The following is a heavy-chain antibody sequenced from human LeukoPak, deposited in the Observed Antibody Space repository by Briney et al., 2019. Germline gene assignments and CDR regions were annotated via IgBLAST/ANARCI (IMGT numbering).Heavy chain of an antibody. J-gene: IGHJ1*01. D-gene: IGHD2-21*02. Sequence: GGSLRLFCSVSGFTFSSYAMHWVRQGPGKGLEYVSAISSNGGRTYYAESVKDRFTISRDNSKNTLFLQMSSLRPEDTAIYFCVSGVWVVAGIPAEYFRHWGQGTVVTVSS. CDR1: GFTFSSYA. CDR2: ISSNGGRT. V-gene: IGHV3-64D*09. CDR3: VSGVWVVAGIPAEYFRH.